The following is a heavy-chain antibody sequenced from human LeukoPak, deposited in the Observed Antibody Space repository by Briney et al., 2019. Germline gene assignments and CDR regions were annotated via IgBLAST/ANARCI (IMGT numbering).Heavy chain of an antibody. V-gene: IGHV4-59*08. CDR2: IYYSGST. CDR1: GGSISGYH. CDR3: ARLGMVGAFDY. D-gene: IGHD2-15*01. Sequence: SETLSLTCTVSGGSISGYHWSWIRQPPGKGPEWIGYIYYSGSTNYNPSLKSRVTISVDTSKNQSSLKLSSVTAADTAVYYCARLGMVGAFDYWGQGPLVMVSA. J-gene: IGHJ4*02.